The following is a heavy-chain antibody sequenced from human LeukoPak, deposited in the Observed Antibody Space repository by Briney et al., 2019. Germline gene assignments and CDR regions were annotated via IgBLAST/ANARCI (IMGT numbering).Heavy chain of an antibody. J-gene: IGHJ6*02. D-gene: IGHD6-19*01. CDR2: ISAYNGNT. V-gene: IGHV1-18*01. Sequence: GASVKVSCKASGYTFTSYGISWVRQAPGQGLEWMGWISAYNGNTNYAQKLQGRVTMTTDTSTSTAYMELRSLRSDDTAVYYCARDEWLGTGTYYGMDVWGQGTTVTVSS. CDR1: GYTFTSYG. CDR3: ARDEWLGTGTYYGMDV.